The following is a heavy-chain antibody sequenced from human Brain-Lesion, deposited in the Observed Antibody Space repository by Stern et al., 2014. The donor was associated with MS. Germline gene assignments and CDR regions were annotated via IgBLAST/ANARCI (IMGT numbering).Heavy chain of an antibody. V-gene: IGHV4-4*02. Sequence: QVQLVESGPGLVKPSGTLSLTCAVSGGSISSSNWWSWVRQSPGKGLEWIGEIDHSGGKKYSPSFESRVIISVDKSKNQFSLKLSYVTAADTAVYYCARELPDLNAFDIWGQGTMVTVSS. J-gene: IGHJ3*02. CDR3: ARELPDLNAFDI. D-gene: IGHD1-14*01. CDR1: GGSISSSNW. CDR2: IDHSGGK.